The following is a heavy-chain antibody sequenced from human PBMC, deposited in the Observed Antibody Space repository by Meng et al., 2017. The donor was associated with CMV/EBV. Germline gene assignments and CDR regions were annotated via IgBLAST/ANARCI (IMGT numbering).Heavy chain of an antibody. CDR2: IAYDGSNK. D-gene: IGHD3-3*01. Sequence: GGSLRLSCAASGFTFSSYAMHWVRQAPGKGLEWLAIIAYDGSNKYYADSVKGRFTISRDNFRNTLFLQMDSLRSEDTAVYYCAKALKYDFWSGYRGAYGMDVWGQGTTVTVSS. V-gene: IGHV3-30*04. CDR1: GFTFSSYA. J-gene: IGHJ6*02. CDR3: AKALKYDFWSGYRGAYGMDV.